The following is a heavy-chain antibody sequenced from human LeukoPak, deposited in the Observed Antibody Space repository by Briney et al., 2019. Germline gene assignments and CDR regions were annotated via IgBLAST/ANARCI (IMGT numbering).Heavy chain of an antibody. V-gene: IGHV3-64*01. Sequence: PGGSLRLSCAASGFTFSSYAMHWVRQAPGKGLEYVPAISSNGGSTYYANSVKGRFTISRDNSKNTLYLQMGSLRAEDMAVYYCARGLAVAGSIPKTWEFDAFDIWGQGTMVTVSS. CDR1: GFTFSSYA. CDR2: ISSNGGST. J-gene: IGHJ3*02. D-gene: IGHD6-19*01. CDR3: ARGLAVAGSIPKTWEFDAFDI.